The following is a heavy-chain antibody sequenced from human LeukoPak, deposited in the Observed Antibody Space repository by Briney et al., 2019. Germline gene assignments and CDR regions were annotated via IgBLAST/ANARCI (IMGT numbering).Heavy chain of an antibody. J-gene: IGHJ4*02. V-gene: IGHV3-7*01. CDR1: GFAFGSYW. CDR2: IQKDGSEK. CDR3: ARDSGNSGYDVNDY. Sequence: GGSLRLSCAASGFAFGSYWMTWVRQAPGKGLEWVGNIQKDGSEKNYMDPVKGRFTISRDNARNSLYLQMNSLRAEDTAVYYCARDSGNSGYDVNDYWGQGTQVTVSS. D-gene: IGHD5-12*01.